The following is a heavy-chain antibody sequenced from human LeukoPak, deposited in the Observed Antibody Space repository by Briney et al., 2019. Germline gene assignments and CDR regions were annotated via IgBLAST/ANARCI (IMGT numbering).Heavy chain of an antibody. J-gene: IGHJ6*02. CDR1: GFTFSSYT. Sequence: GGSLRLSCAASGFTFSSYTMNWVRQAPGKGLEWVSSISSSSSYMYYADSVEGRFTISRDNAKNSLYLQMNSLRAEDTAVYYCARDRDVPAIGMDVWGQGTTVTVSS. CDR2: ISSSSSYM. CDR3: ARDRDVPAIGMDV. V-gene: IGHV3-21*06.